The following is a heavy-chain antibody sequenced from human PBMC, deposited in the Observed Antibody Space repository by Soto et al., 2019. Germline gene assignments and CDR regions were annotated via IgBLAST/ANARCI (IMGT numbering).Heavy chain of an antibody. J-gene: IGHJ6*02. V-gene: IGHV1-2*02. D-gene: IGHD2-2*01. CDR3: ARERKCSSTSCSFWQLNRAGHYGMDV. CDR1: GYTFTGYY. Sequence: GASVKVSCKASGYTFTGYYMHWVRQAPGQGLGWMGWINPNSGGTNYAQKFQGRVTMTRDTSISTAYMELSRLRSDDTAVYYCARERKCSSTSCSFWQLNRAGHYGMDVWGQGTTVTVSS. CDR2: INPNSGGT.